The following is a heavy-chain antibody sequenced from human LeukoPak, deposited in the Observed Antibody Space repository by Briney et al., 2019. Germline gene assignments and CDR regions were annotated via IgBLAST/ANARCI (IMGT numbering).Heavy chain of an antibody. V-gene: IGHV3-23*01. CDR2: ISGSGGST. CDR1: GFTFSSYA. Sequence: GGSLRLSCAASGFTFSSYAMSWVRQAPGKGLEWVSAISGSGGSTYYADSVKGRFTISRDNSKNTLYLQMNSLRAEDTAVYYCAKPPYYYDSSGYYPETDYFDYWGQGTLVTVSS. D-gene: IGHD3-22*01. J-gene: IGHJ4*02. CDR3: AKPPYYYDSSGYYPETDYFDY.